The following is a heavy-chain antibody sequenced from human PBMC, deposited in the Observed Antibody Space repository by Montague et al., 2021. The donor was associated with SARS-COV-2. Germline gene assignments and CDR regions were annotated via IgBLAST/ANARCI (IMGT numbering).Heavy chain of an antibody. V-gene: IGHV6-1*01. Sequence: CAISGDSVGVDTAARNWVRQSPAGDFGWLGVTSYLSKWTSDYATSVEGRISIDPDTSKNQFFLHLRSVTPEDTGVYYCVRDTGSAQAGFDAWGQGTLVTVSS. J-gene: IGHJ4*02. CDR1: GDSVGVDTAA. D-gene: IGHD4-17*01. CDR2: TSYLSKWTS. CDR3: VRDTGSAQAGFDA.